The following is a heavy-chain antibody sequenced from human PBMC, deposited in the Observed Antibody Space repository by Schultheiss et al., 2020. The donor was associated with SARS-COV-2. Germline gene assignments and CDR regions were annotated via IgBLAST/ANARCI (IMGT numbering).Heavy chain of an antibody. CDR2: ISSSSSYT. CDR1: GFTFSSYS. Sequence: GESLKISCAASGFTFSSYSINWVRQAPGKGLEWVSSISSSSSYTNYADSVKGRFTISRDNAKNSLYLQMNSLRAEDTAVYYCASVPYSGNDALWEGPWFDYWGQGTLVTVSS. V-gene: IGHV3-21*04. J-gene: IGHJ4*02. CDR3: ASVPYSGNDALWEGPWFDY. D-gene: IGHD5-12*01.